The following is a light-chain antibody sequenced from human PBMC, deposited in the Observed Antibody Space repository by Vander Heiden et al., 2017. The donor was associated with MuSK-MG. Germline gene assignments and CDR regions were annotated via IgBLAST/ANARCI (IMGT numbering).Light chain of an antibody. V-gene: IGKV1-39*01. CDR2: AAS. Sequence: DIQMTQSPSSLSASVGDRVTITCRASQSTTSSLNWYQQKPGKAPKLLIYAASSLQSGVPSRCSGSGSGTDFTLTISSLQPEDCATYYCQQSYRTPHTFGQGTKLEIK. J-gene: IGKJ2*01. CDR3: QQSYRTPHT. CDR1: QSTTSS.